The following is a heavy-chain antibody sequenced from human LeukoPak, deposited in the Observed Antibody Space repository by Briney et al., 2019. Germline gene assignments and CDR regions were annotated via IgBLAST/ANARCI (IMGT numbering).Heavy chain of an antibody. CDR3: ARDLIRHDTSGYTNFGF. CDR1: GYTFTTYG. D-gene: IGHD3-22*01. V-gene: IGHV1-18*01. J-gene: IGHJ4*02. Sequence: ASVKVSCKTSGYTFTTYGISWVRQAPGQGLEWLGWISVYNDNRNYAEKFQGRVTMTTDTSTTTAYMELRSLRSDDTAAYYCARDLIRHDTSGYTNFGFWGQGTLVTVSS. CDR2: ISVYNDNR.